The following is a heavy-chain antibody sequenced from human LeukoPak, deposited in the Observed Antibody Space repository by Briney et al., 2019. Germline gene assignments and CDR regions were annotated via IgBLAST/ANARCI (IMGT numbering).Heavy chain of an antibody. CDR3: AALLSGVGKYKGFDH. D-gene: IGHD2-21*01. CDR2: IYHSGST. V-gene: IGHV4-59*01. Sequence: SETLSHTRTHSRGSMLIVHGRWVRHPPGRGLEWIGYIYHSGSTKYNPSLKSRVTMSGDTSKNQFSLKLSSVTAADTAVYYCAALLSGVGKYKGFDHWGQGILVTVSS. CDR1: RGSMLIVH. J-gene: IGHJ5*02.